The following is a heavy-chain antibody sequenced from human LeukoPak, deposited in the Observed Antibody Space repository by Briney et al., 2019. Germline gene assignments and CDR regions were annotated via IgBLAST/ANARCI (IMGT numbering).Heavy chain of an antibody. V-gene: IGHV1-18*01. D-gene: IGHD3-16*02. Sequence: ATVKVSCKASGYTFTSYGISWVRQAPGQGLEWMEWISAYNGNTNYAQKLQGRVTMTTDTSTSTAYMELRSLRSDDTAVYYCARGEIMITFGGVIAPFDYWGQGTLVTVSS. CDR3: ARGEIMITFGGVIAPFDY. CDR1: GYTFTSYG. CDR2: ISAYNGNT. J-gene: IGHJ4*02.